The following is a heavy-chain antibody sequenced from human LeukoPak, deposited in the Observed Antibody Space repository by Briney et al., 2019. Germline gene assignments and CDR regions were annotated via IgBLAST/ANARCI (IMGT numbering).Heavy chain of an antibody. CDR1: GFTFSSYA. V-gene: IGHV3-23*01. CDR2: ISGSGGST. D-gene: IGHD6-19*01. Sequence: GGSLRLSCAASGFTFSSYAMSWVRQAPGKGLEWVSAISGSGGSTYYADSVKGRFTISRDNSKNTLYLQMNSLRAEDTAVYYCARSSIVATIGTLGIAVAGPLDYWAREPWSPSPQ. J-gene: IGHJ4*02. CDR3: ARSSIVATIGTLGIAVAGPLDY.